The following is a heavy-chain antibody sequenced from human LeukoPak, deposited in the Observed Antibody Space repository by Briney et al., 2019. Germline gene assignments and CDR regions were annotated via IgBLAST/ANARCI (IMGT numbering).Heavy chain of an antibody. CDR1: GFTFSSYS. V-gene: IGHV3-48*04. CDR3: ARDPNSAVAGTYR. Sequence: GGSLRLSCAASGFTFSSYSMNWVRQAPGKGLEWVSYISSSGSTIYYADSVKGRFTISRDNAKNSLYLQMNSLRAEDTAVYYCARDPNSAVAGTYRWGQGTLVTVSS. CDR2: ISSSGSTI. D-gene: IGHD6-19*01. J-gene: IGHJ5*02.